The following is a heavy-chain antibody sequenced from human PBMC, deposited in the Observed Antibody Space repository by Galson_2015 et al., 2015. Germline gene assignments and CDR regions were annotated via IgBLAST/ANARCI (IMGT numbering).Heavy chain of an antibody. J-gene: IGHJ4*02. V-gene: IGHV1-69*13. CDR1: GVTFSSYA. CDR3: ARDKKVATMLSYFDY. CDR2: IIPIFGTA. Sequence: SVKVSCKASGVTFSSYAISWVRQAPGKGLEWMGGIIPIFGTANYAQKFQGRVTITADESTSTAYMELSSLGSEDTAVYYCARDKKVATMLSYFDYWGQGTLVIVSS. D-gene: IGHD5-12*01.